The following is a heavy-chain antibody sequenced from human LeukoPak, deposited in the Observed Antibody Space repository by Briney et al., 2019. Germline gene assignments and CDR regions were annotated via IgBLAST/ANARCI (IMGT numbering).Heavy chain of an antibody. CDR3: ARNSDYDKFCGGPGGDCGAFDI. CDR2: IYPGDSDT. D-gene: IGHD3-22*01. J-gene: IGHJ3*02. V-gene: IGHV5-51*01. CDR1: GYSFTSYW. Sequence: GESLKISCKGSGYSFTSYWIGWVRQMPGKGLEWMGIIYPGDSDTRYSPSFQGQVTISADKSISTAYLQWSSLKASDTAMYYCARNSDYDKFCGGPGGDCGAFDIWGQGTMVTVSS.